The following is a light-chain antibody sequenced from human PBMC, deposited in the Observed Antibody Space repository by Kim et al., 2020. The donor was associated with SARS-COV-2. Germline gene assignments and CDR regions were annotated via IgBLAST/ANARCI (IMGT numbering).Light chain of an antibody. Sequence: RATINCKSSQNLLYTNNKNYLAWYQQKPGQPPQLLFSWASTRDSGVPDRFSGSGSGTDFTLTISSLQAEDVALYYCHQYYSNPRTFGQGTKVDIK. CDR2: WAS. CDR1: QNLLYTNNKNY. V-gene: IGKV4-1*01. J-gene: IGKJ1*01. CDR3: HQYYSNPRT.